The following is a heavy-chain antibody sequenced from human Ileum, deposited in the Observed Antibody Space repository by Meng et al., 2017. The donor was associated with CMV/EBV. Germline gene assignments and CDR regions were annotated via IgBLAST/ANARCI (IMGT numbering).Heavy chain of an antibody. CDR3: ARGGSGSYYLYFDY. Sequence: ASGSTFRGCYMHWVRQAPGQGLEWVGWINPNNGGTNCAQKFQGRVTMTRDTSISTAYMELSSLRSDDTAVYYCARGGSGSYYLYFDYWGQGTLVTVSS. CDR2: INPNNGGT. CDR1: GSTFRGCY. D-gene: IGHD3-10*01. J-gene: IGHJ4*02. V-gene: IGHV1-2*02.